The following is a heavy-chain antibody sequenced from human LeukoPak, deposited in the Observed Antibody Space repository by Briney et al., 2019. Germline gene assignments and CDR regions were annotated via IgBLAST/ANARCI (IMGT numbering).Heavy chain of an antibody. J-gene: IGHJ5*01. D-gene: IGHD5-18*01. CDR1: GFTFSDYY. V-gene: IGHV3-11*03. CDR2: ISPSSSDI. Sequence: GGSLRLSCAASGFTFSDYYMSWIRQAPGKGLEFISYISPSSSDIIYADPAKGRFTISRDNPKNSVYLHLNSLRTEDTAVYYCVRTARQSDSWGQGTLVTVSS. CDR3: VRTARQSDS.